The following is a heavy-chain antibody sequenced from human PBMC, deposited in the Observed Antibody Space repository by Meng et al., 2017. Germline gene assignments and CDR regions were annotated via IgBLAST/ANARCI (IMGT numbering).Heavy chain of an antibody. V-gene: IGHV3-74*01. J-gene: IGHJ4*02. CDR2: ISVDGSET. Sequence: LVQAGGGIDPPWGVLRLSCAASGFTFIDYWINYFRQGPGEGLVWVATISVDGSETYYADAVKGRFTISRDNAKNTLYLQMNSLRPEDTAVYYCSRVQVGAPNDYWGQGTLVTVSS. D-gene: IGHD1-26*01. CDR1: GFTFIDYW. CDR3: SRVQVGAPNDY.